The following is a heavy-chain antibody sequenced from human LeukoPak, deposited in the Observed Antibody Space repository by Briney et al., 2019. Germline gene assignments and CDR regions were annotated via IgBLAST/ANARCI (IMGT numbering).Heavy chain of an antibody. J-gene: IGHJ6*04. CDR2: ISISSSNI. V-gene: IGHV3-48*04. Sequence: QPGGSLRLSCAASGFISSSHWMSWVRQAPGKGLEWIAYISISSSNIHYADSVRGRFTISRDNANNSLYLQLSSLRVEDTAVYYCAREYYGVIFSHYLDVWGKGTTVTVSS. CDR1: GFISSSHW. CDR3: AREYYGVIFSHYLDV. D-gene: IGHD3-9*01.